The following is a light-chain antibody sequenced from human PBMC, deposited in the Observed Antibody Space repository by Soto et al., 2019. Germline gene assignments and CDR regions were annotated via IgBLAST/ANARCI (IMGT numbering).Light chain of an antibody. V-gene: IGKV3-20*01. Sequence: EIVLTQSPGTLSLSPGERATLSCWASQSVSSSYLAWYQQKPGQAPRLLIYGASSRATGIPDRFSGSGSGTDFTLTISRLEPEDFAVHYCQQYGSSPPWTIGQGTKVEIK. J-gene: IGKJ1*01. CDR1: QSVSSSY. CDR2: GAS. CDR3: QQYGSSPPWT.